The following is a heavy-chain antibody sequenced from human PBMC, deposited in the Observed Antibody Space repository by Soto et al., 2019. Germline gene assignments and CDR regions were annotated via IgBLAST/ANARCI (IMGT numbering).Heavy chain of an antibody. D-gene: IGHD2-2*01. J-gene: IGHJ6*02. CDR2: IIPIPGTA. CDR1: GGTFGSYA. CDR3: ARSQGSSTSLEIYYYYYYGMDV. Sequence: GASVKVSCKASGGTFGSYAIIWVRQAPGQGLEWMGGIIPIPGTANYAQKFQGRVTIAADESTSTAYMELSSLRSEDTAVYYCARSQGSSTSLEIYYYYYYGMDVWGQGTTVTVSS. V-gene: IGHV1-69*13.